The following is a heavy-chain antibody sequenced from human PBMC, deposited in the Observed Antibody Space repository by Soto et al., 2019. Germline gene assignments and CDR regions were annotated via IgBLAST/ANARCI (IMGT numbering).Heavy chain of an antibody. CDR2: TYYRSKWYN. Sequence: SPTLSLTCAISGDSVSSNISAWNWIRQSPSRGLEWPGRTYYRSKWYNDYAVSVKSRITINPDTSKNQFSLQLNSVTPEDTAVYYCSSSADDTNWFDPWGQGTLVTVSS. J-gene: IGHJ5*02. D-gene: IGHD6-6*01. CDR3: SSSADDTNWFDP. V-gene: IGHV6-1*01. CDR1: GDSVSSNISA.